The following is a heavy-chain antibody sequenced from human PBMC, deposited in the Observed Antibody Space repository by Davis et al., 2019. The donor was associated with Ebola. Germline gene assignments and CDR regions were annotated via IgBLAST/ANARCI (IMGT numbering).Heavy chain of an antibody. V-gene: IGHV3-30*03. J-gene: IGHJ3*02. D-gene: IGHD2-8*01. CDR1: GFTFSDSG. Sequence: GGSLRLSCAASGFTFSDSGMHWVRQAPGKGLEWVAVISYDGSRIYYGDSVKGRFTIARDNSEKTLHLQMDGLRSDDTAVYYCARDAGTNGNAYHDAFDIWGQGTTVTVSS. CDR2: ISYDGSRI. CDR3: ARDAGTNGNAYHDAFDI.